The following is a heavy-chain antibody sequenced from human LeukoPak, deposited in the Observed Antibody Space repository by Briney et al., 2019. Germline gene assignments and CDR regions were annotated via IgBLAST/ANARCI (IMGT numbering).Heavy chain of an antibody. V-gene: IGHV3-23*01. CDR1: GFTFSSYG. J-gene: IGHJ4*02. D-gene: IGHD3-22*01. Sequence: PGGSLRLSCAASGFTFSSYGMSWVRQAPGKGLEWVSAISGSGGSTYSADSVKGRFTISRDNSKNTLYLQMNSLRAEDTAVYYCAKDVGGYYSDSSGYYFDYWGQGTLATVSS. CDR2: ISGSGGST. CDR3: AKDVGGYYSDSSGYYFDY.